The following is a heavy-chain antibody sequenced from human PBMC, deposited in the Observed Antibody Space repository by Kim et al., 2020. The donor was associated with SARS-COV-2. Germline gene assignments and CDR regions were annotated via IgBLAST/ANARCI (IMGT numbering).Heavy chain of an antibody. J-gene: IGHJ6*04. CDR2: IRGSGGSK. CDR3: AKAQRTSSTHTYDYYGMDV. CDR1: GFTFSSYA. V-gene: IGHV3-23*01. Sequence: GGSLRLSCAASGFTFSSYAMSWVRQAPGKGLEWVSAIRGSGGSKYYADSVKGRFTISRDNSKNTLYLQMNSLRAEDTAVYYCAKAQRTSSTHTYDYYGMDVCGEGSTVTLSS. D-gene: IGHD1-1*01.